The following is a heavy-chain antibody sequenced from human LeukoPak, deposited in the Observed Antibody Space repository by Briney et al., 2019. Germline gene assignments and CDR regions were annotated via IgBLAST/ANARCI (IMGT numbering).Heavy chain of an antibody. Sequence: GGSLRLSRAASGFTFSNAWMSWVRQAPGKGLEWVGRIKSKTDGGTTDYAAPVKGRFTISRDDSKNTLYLQMNSLKTEDTAVYYCTTDPLGYCSGGSCRVRNWGQGTLVTVSS. D-gene: IGHD2-15*01. CDR1: GFTFSNAW. J-gene: IGHJ4*02. CDR3: TTDPLGYCSGGSCRVRN. CDR2: IKSKTDGGTT. V-gene: IGHV3-15*01.